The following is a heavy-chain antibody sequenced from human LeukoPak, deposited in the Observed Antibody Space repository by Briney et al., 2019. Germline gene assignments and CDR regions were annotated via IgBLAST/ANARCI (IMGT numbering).Heavy chain of an antibody. D-gene: IGHD2-2*02. CDR2: INPSGGST. Sequence: ASVKVSCKASGYTFTSYYMHWVRQAPGQGLEWMGIINPSGGSTSYAQKFQGRVTMTRDTSTSTVYMELSSLRSEDTAVYYCAREVVVVPAAISTWDYYYYYYMDVWGKGTTVTVSS. J-gene: IGHJ6*03. CDR3: AREVVVVPAAISTWDYYYYYYMDV. CDR1: GYTFTSYY. V-gene: IGHV1-46*01.